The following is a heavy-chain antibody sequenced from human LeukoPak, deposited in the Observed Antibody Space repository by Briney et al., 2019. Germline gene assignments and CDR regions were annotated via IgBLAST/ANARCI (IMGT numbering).Heavy chain of an antibody. CDR3: ARVYYYDSSGYYLRS. J-gene: IGHJ5*02. V-gene: IGHV1-2*02. CDR2: INPNSGGT. Sequence: ASVKVSCKASGYTFTGYYMHWVRQAPGQGLEWMGWINPNSGGTNYAQKFQGRVTMSRATYISTAYRELNRLRSDEAAVYYCARVYYYDSSGYYLRSWGQGTLVTVSS. D-gene: IGHD3-22*01. CDR1: GYTFTGYY.